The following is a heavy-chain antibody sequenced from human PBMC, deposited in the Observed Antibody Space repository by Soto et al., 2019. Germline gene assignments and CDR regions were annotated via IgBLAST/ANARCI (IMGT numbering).Heavy chain of an antibody. V-gene: IGHV3-33*01. CDR3: ARDWGALGTVATRSSRGFAEYFQH. D-gene: IGHD5-12*01. CDR2: IWYDGSNK. J-gene: IGHJ1*01. CDR1: GFTFSSYG. Sequence: PGGSLRLSCAASGFTFSSYGMHWVRQAPGKGLEWVAVIWYDGSNKYYADSVKGRFTIYRDNSKNTLYLQMNSLRAEDTAVYYCARDWGALGTVATRSSRGFAEYFQHWGQGTLVTVSS.